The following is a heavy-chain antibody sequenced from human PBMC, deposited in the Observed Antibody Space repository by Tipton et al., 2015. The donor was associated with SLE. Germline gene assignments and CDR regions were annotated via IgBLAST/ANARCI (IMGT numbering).Heavy chain of an antibody. Sequence: TLSLTCTVSGGSISSGGYYWSWIRQHPGKGLEWFGYIYYSGSTYYNPSLKSRVTISVDTSKNQFSLKLSSVTAADTAVYYCARVGCGGDCYPPYYYYGMDVWGQGTTVTVSS. V-gene: IGHV4-31*03. D-gene: IGHD2-21*01. J-gene: IGHJ6*02. CDR2: IYYSGST. CDR1: GGSISSGGYY. CDR3: ARVGCGGDCYPPYYYYGMDV.